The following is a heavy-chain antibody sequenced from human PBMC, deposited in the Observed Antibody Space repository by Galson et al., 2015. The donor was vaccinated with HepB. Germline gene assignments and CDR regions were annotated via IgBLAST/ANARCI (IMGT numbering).Heavy chain of an antibody. D-gene: IGHD2-15*01. V-gene: IGHV1-69*13. CDR3: ARVGGKLGYCSGGSCSNWFDP. J-gene: IGHJ5*02. Sequence: SVKVSCKASGGTFSSYAFNWVRQAPGQGLEWMGGIIPMLGTTTSAQRFQGRVTITADELTNTAYMELSSLRSEDTAVYYCARVGGKLGYCSGGSCSNWFDPWGQGTLVTVSS. CDR1: GGTFSSYA. CDR2: IIPMLGTT.